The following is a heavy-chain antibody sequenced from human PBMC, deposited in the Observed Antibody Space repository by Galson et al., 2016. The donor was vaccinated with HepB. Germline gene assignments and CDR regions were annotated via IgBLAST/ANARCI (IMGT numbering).Heavy chain of an antibody. J-gene: IGHJ6*04. V-gene: IGHV3-9*01. D-gene: IGHD3-3*01. CDR3: AKEGAVRLLEWLPTGGMDV. CDR1: GFTFDDFA. CDR2: IRWNSGSI. Sequence: SLRLSCAASGFTFDDFAMHWVRQAPGKGLEWVSGIRWNSGSIGYADSVKGRFTISRDNAKNSLYLQMNSLRAEDTALYYCAKEGAVRLLEWLPTGGMDVWGKGTTVTVSS.